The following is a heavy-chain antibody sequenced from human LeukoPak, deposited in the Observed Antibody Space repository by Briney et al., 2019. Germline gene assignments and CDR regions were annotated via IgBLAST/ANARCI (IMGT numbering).Heavy chain of an antibody. J-gene: IGHJ4*02. V-gene: IGHV1-2*02. Sequence: GASVKVSCKASGYTFTDYYIHWVRQAPGQGLERMGWINPNSGGTSYAQKFQGRVTMTRDTSIATTYMDLSSLISDDTAVYYCARGHDNTGYNYFDYWGQGTLVTVSS. CDR2: INPNSGGT. D-gene: IGHD3-9*01. CDR1: GYTFTDYY. CDR3: ARGHDNTGYNYFDY.